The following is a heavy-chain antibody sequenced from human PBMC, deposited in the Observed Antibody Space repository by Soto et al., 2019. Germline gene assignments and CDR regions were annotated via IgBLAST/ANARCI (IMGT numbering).Heavy chain of an antibody. Sequence: QVQLVESGGGVVQPGRSLRLSCAASGFTFSSYAMHWVRQAPGKGLEWVAVISYDGSNKYYADSVKGRFIISRDNSKNILYLQMNRLRAEDTAVYYCARDGSAAMGKPGYWGQGTLVTVSS. J-gene: IGHJ4*02. CDR2: ISYDGSNK. CDR3: ARDGSAAMGKPGY. V-gene: IGHV3-30-3*01. D-gene: IGHD5-18*01. CDR1: GFTFSSYA.